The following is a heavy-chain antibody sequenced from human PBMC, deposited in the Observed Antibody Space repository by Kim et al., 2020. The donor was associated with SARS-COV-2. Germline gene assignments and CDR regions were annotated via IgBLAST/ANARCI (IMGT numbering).Heavy chain of an antibody. CDR2: ISSRSTYL. CDR3: SRIEGNNWDYGDS. D-gene: IGHD1-1*01. J-gene: IGHJ4*02. Sequence: GGSLRLSCVGSGFTFSDYKMTWVRQAPGKGLELVSSISSRSTYLYYADSLKGRFTISRDNARNSLYLQMNSLRAEDSAIYYCSRIEGNNWDYGDSWGQGTLVTVSS. CDR1: GFTFSDYK. V-gene: IGHV3-21*01.